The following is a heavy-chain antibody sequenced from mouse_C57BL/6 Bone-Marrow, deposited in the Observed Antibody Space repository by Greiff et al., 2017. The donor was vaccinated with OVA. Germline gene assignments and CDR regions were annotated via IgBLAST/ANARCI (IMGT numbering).Heavy chain of an antibody. CDR2: IWSGGST. Sequence: VQRVESGPGLVQPSQSLSITCTVSGFSLTSYGVHWVRQSPGKGLEWLGVIWSGGSTDYNAAFISRLSISKDNSKSQVFFKMNSLQADDTAIYYCASNGGAYWGQGTLVTVSA. J-gene: IGHJ3*01. CDR3: ASNGGAY. V-gene: IGHV2-2*01. CDR1: GFSLTSYG.